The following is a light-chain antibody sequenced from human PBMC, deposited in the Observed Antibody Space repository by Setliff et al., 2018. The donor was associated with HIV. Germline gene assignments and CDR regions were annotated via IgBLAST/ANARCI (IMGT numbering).Light chain of an antibody. J-gene: IGLJ1*01. V-gene: IGLV2-14*01. CDR2: DVV. CDR1: SSDIGTYNY. Sequence: QSVLPQPASVSGSPGQSIAISCTGASSDIGTYNYVSWYQQHPGKAPKLIIYDVVNRPSGVSDRFSSSKSGSTASLTISGLQAEDEADYYCSSFTTTNTPSVFGAGTKVTV. CDR3: SSFTTTNTPSV.